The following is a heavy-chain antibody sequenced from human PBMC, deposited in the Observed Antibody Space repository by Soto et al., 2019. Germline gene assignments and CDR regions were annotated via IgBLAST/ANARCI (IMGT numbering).Heavy chain of an antibody. D-gene: IGHD6-13*01. Sequence: EVQMVESGGGLVQTGGSLRLSCAAYVFTFSSYWMYWVRQAPGKGLEWVSHMNNDGSYIIYAKSVKGRFTYSRDNAKNTLYLQMNSLRAEDTAVYYCVRGGYMHACDIWGQGTMVTVSS. CDR1: VFTFSSYW. CDR2: MNNDGSYI. V-gene: IGHV3-74*01. J-gene: IGHJ3*02. CDR3: VRGGYMHACDI.